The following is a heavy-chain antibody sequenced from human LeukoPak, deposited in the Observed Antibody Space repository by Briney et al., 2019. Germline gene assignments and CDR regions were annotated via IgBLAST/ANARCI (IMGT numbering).Heavy chain of an antibody. CDR2: IYPGDSDA. CDR1: GYRFSTHW. Sequence: GESLKISCKGSGYRFSTHWIDWVLQMPGKGLEWMRSIYPGDSDARYSPSFQGQVTISADKSISTAYLQWSSLKASDTAMYYCARTPYSGSYYAWFDPWGQGTLVTVSS. D-gene: IGHD1-26*01. V-gene: IGHV5-51*01. J-gene: IGHJ5*02. CDR3: ARTPYSGSYYAWFDP.